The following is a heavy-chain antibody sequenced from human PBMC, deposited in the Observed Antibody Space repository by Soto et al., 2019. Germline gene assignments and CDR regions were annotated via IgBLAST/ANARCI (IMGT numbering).Heavy chain of an antibody. V-gene: IGHV4-59*01. CDR1: GGSISSYY. CDR3: ARVELGYCSSTSCRDANWFDP. Sequence: SETLSLSCTVSGGSISSYYWSWIRQPPGKGLEWIGYIYYSGSTNYNPSLKSRVTISVDTSKNQFSLKLSSVTAADTAVYYCARVELGYCSSTSCRDANWFDPWGQGTLVTVSS. D-gene: IGHD2-2*01. J-gene: IGHJ5*02. CDR2: IYYSGST.